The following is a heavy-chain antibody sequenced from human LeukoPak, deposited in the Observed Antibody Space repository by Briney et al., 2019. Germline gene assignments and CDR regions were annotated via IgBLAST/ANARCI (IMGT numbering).Heavy chain of an antibody. J-gene: IGHJ3*02. D-gene: IGHD3-10*01. CDR1: GFTFSDYY. V-gene: IGHV3-11*01. CDR3: ARGSGRSQAFDI. CDR2: IGSSGRSI. Sequence: PGGSLRLSCAASGFTFSDYYVSWIRQAPGKGLEWVSYIGSSGRSIYYADSVKGRFTISRDNSKNTLYLQMNTLRAEDTAVYYCARGSGRSQAFDIWGQGTMVTVSS.